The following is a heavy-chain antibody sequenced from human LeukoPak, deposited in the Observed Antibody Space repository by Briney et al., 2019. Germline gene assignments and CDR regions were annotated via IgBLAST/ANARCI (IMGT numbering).Heavy chain of an antibody. CDR1: GFSFSAYG. CDR2: IWYDGSNK. CDR3: ARESGGANDY. D-gene: IGHD2-21*01. J-gene: IGHJ4*02. V-gene: IGHV3-33*01. Sequence: GGSLRLSCAASGFSFSAYGMHWVRQAPGKGLEWVVIIWYDGSNKYYGDSVKGRFTISRDDPKNTLNLQMNSLRAEDTAVYYCARESGGANDYWGQGILVTVSS.